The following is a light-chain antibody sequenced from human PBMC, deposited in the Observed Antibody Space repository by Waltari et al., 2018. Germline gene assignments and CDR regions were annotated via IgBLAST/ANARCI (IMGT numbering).Light chain of an antibody. CDR3: QSSDSGLSGWV. J-gene: IGLJ3*02. Sequence: QSVLTQPPSVPRAPGQRVTISCTESSSNIGAHYDVHSYRQLPGTAPKLPIYGNSIRPSGVRNRFSGSMSGTSASLAITRLQAEDESDYYCQSSDSGLSGWVFGGGTKLTVL. CDR2: GNS. CDR1: SSNIGAHYD. V-gene: IGLV1-40*01.